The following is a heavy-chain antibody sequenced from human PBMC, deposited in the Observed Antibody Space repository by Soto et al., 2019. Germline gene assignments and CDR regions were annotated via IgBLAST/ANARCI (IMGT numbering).Heavy chain of an antibody. J-gene: IGHJ6*02. CDR1: GYSFASYW. D-gene: IGHD6-6*01. V-gene: IGHV5-51*01. CDR2: IYPGDSDT. Sequence: GESLKISCQGSGYSFASYWIGWVRQMPGKDLEWMGIIYPGDSDTGYSPSFQGQVTISADKSLRTAYLQWTSLKASDTALYYCARTRSFTLGFCYDGMDVWGQGTTVTVSS. CDR3: ARTRSFTLGFCYDGMDV.